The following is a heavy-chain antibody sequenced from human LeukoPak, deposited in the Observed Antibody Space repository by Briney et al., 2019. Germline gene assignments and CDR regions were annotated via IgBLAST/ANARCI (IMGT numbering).Heavy chain of an antibody. D-gene: IGHD1-14*01. CDR3: ARDGIWDYWYGMDV. V-gene: IGHV3-48*02. J-gene: IGHJ6*02. CDR2: ISSSSSTI. Sequence: PGGSLRLSCAASGFTFSSYSMNWVRQAPGKGLGWVSYISSSSSTIYYADSVKGRFTISRDNAKNSLYLQMNSLRDEDTAVYYCARDGIWDYWYGMDVWGQGTTVTVSS. CDR1: GFTFSSYS.